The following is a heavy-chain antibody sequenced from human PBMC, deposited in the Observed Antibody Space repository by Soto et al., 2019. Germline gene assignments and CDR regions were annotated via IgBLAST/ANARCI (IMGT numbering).Heavy chain of an antibody. CDR1: GFTVSSNY. V-gene: IGHV3-53*04. J-gene: IGHJ3*02. CDR3: ARVGGYYEDAFDI. Sequence: GESLKISCAASGFTVSSNYMSWVRQAPGKGLEWVSVIYSGGSTYYADSVKGRFTISRHNSKNTLYLQMNSLRAEDTAVYYCARVGGYYEDAFDIWGQGTMVTVSS. D-gene: IGHD3-3*01. CDR2: IYSGGST.